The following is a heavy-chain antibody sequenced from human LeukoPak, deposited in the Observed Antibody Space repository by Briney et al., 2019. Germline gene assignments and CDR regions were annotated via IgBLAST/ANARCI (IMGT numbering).Heavy chain of an antibody. CDR2: IYHSGHT. CDR1: GASVSSDY. D-gene: IGHD2/OR15-2a*01. J-gene: IGHJ4*02. Sequence: SETLSLTCTVSGASVSSDYWSWIRQSPGKGLEWIGYIYHSGHTMSNPSLKSRVSLSLDTSNNQFSLKLSSVTAADTAVYYCASSLPFVWYFDYWGQGTLVTVSS. CDR3: ASSLPFVWYFDY. V-gene: IGHV4-59*08.